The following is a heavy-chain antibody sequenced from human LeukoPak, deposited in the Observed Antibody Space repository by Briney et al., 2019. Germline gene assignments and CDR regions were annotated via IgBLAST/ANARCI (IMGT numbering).Heavy chain of an antibody. V-gene: IGHV1-2*02. CDR1: GYTFTGYY. CDR3: ARDRGSLVVVAANDY. J-gene: IGHJ4*02. D-gene: IGHD2-15*01. CDR2: INPNSGGT. Sequence: GASVKVSCKASGYTFTGYYMHWVRQAPGQGLEWMGWINPNSGGTNYAQKFQGRVTMTRDTSISTAYMELSRLRSDDTAVYYCARDRGSLVVVAANDYWGQGTLVTVSS.